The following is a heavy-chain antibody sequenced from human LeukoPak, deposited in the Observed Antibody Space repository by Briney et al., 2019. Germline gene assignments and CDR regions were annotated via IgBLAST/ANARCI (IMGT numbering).Heavy chain of an antibody. V-gene: IGHV1-69*13. CDR1: GGTFSSYA. CDR3: ARAGYCSGGSCSHYYYYGMDV. J-gene: IGHJ6*02. Sequence: ASVKVSCKASGGTFSSYAISWVRQAPGQGLEWMGGIIPIFGTANYAQKFQGRVTITADESTSTAYMELSSLRSEDTAVYYCARAGYCSGGSCSHYYYYGMDVWGQGTTVTGSS. D-gene: IGHD2-15*01. CDR2: IIPIFGTA.